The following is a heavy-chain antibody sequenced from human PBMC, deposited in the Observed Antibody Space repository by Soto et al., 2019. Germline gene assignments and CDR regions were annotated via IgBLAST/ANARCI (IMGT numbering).Heavy chain of an antibody. V-gene: IGHV4-59*08. CDR3: ARHNYGSGSTYFDY. Sequence: QVQLQESGPGLVKPSETLSLTCTVSGGSISSYYWSWIRQPPGKGLEWIGYIYYSGSTNYNPSLKSRVTTSVDPSKNQFSLKLNSMTAADTAVYYCARHNYGSGSTYFDYWGQGTLVTVSS. D-gene: IGHD3-10*01. CDR1: GGSISSYY. J-gene: IGHJ4*02. CDR2: IYYSGST.